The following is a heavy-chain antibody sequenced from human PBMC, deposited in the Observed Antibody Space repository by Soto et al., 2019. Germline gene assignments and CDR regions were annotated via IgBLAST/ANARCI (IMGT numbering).Heavy chain of an antibody. CDR1: GFTFSSYA. J-gene: IGHJ5*02. V-gene: IGHV3-48*02. CDR3: AREIPSRGAGWFDP. Sequence: PGGSLRLSCAASGFTFSSYAMSWVRQAPGKGLEWVSYISSSSRTIYYADSVKGRFTISRDNAKNSLYLQMNSLRDEDTAVYYCAREIPSRGAGWFDPWGQGTLVTVSS. CDR2: ISSSSRTI. D-gene: IGHD3-10*01.